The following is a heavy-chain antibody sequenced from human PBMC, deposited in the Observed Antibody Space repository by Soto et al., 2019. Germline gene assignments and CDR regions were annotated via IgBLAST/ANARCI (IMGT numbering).Heavy chain of an antibody. V-gene: IGHV4-34*01. Sequence: QVQLQQWGAGLLKPSETLSLTCAVYGGSFSGYYWSWIRQPPGKGLEWIGEINHSGSTNYNPSLKSRVTISVDPSKNQFSLKLSSVTAADTAVYYCARDAIYYDSSGYYCDYWGQGTLVTVSS. CDR3: ARDAIYYDSSGYYCDY. CDR2: INHSGST. CDR1: GGSFSGYY. J-gene: IGHJ4*02. D-gene: IGHD3-22*01.